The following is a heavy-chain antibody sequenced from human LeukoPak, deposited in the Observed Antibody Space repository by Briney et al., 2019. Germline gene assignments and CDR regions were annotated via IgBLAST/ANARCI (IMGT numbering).Heavy chain of an antibody. D-gene: IGHD1-26*01. J-gene: IGHJ5*02. Sequence: PSETLSLTCTVSGGSISSSYYYWGWIRQPPGKGLEWIGSIYYSGSTYYNPSLKSRVTISVDTSKNQFSLKLRSVTAADTAVYYCARGRAFNSGAFDPWGQGSLVTVSS. CDR3: ARGRAFNSGAFDP. V-gene: IGHV4-39*01. CDR1: GGSISSSYYY. CDR2: IYYSGST.